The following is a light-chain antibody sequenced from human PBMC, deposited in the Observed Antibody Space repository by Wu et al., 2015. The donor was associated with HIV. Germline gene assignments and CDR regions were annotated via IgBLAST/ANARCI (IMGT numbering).Light chain of an antibody. J-gene: IGKJ4*01. CDR3: QQYDSSALT. V-gene: IGKV3-20*01. Sequence: VTLSCRASQHYQYLLAWYQXKPAQIPRLLIYGTSRRATGIPDRFSGSGSGTDFTLTISRLEPEDFAVYYCQQYDSSALTFGGGTKVEIK. CDR1: QHYQYL. CDR2: GTS.